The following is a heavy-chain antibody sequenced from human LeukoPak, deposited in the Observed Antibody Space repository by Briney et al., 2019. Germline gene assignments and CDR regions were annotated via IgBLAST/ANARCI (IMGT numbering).Heavy chain of an antibody. CDR3: ASPMWSGYLSYFDY. V-gene: IGHV3-30-3*01. CDR1: GFTFSSYA. D-gene: IGHD3-3*01. Sequence: GGSLRLSCAASGFTFSSYAMHWVRQAPGKGLEWVAVISYDGSNKYYADSVKGRFTISRGNSKNTLYLQMNSLRAEDTAVYYCASPMWSGYLSYFDYWGQGTLVTVSS. CDR2: ISYDGSNK. J-gene: IGHJ4*02.